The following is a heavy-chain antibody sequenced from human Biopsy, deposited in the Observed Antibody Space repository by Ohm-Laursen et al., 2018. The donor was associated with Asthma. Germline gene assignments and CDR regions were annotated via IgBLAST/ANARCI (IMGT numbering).Heavy chain of an antibody. D-gene: IGHD2/OR15-2a*01. V-gene: IGHV1-69*13. CDR3: ARKAGSCISKTFYSLDF. Sequence: SVKVSCKSLGGTFNTYVIGWVRQAPGQGLEWMGGINSVFGTTTYPQKFQDRVTITADDSTSTVYRELSSLRSEDSAVYYCARKAGSCISKTFYSLDFWGQGTLVTVSS. J-gene: IGHJ4*02. CDR1: GGTFNTYV. CDR2: INSVFGTT.